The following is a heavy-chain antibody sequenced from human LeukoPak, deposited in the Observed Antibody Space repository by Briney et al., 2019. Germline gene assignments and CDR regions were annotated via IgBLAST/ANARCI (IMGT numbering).Heavy chain of an antibody. J-gene: IGHJ4*02. CDR2: ISYNGSP. D-gene: IGHD3-16*01. CDR1: GGSISSGVYY. Sequence: SETLSLTCTVSGGSISSGVYYWSWIRQHPGKGLEWIGYISYNGSPYYNPSLKSRFSISLDTSKNQFSLKLTSVTAADTAVYYCARGHRGRYYFDYWGQGTLVTVSS. CDR3: ARGHRGRYYFDY. V-gene: IGHV4-31*03.